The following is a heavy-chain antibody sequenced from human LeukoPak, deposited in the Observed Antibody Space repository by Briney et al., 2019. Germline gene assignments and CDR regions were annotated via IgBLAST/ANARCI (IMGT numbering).Heavy chain of an antibody. D-gene: IGHD1-26*01. CDR3: AREFPRTSGFDY. CDR1: GYTFTGYY. J-gene: IGHJ4*02. Sequence: GASVKVSCKASGYTFTGYYMHWVRQAPGQGLEWMGWIYPNSGGTGYARNFQGRVTMTWDTSITTAYMELNRLTSDDTAVYYCAREFPRTSGFDYWGQGSLVTASS. CDR2: IYPNSGGT. V-gene: IGHV1-2*02.